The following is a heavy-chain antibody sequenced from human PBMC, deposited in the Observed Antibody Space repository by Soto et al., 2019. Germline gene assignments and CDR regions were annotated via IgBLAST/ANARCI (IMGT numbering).Heavy chain of an antibody. J-gene: IGHJ4*02. CDR2: IKQDGNEK. CDR1: GFTFSDYW. Sequence: GSLRLSCAVSGFTFSDYWMSWVRQAPGKGLEWVANIKQDGNEKYYVDSVKGRFTISRDNAKNTLYLQMNSLRVEDTAVYYCAKVGFPYSYGYLFYYWGQGTLVTAPQ. D-gene: IGHD5-18*01. V-gene: IGHV3-7*03. CDR3: AKVGFPYSYGYLFYY.